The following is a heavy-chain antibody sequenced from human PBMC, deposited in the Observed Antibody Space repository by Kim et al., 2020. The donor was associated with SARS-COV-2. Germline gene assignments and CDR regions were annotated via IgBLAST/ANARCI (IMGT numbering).Heavy chain of an antibody. V-gene: IGHV3-21*01. Sequence: GGSLRLSCAASGFTFSSYSMNWVRQAPGKGLEWVSSISSSSSYIYYADSVKGRFTISRDNAKNSLYLQMNSLRAEDTAVYYCARDLFPAATYYYYYYGMDVWGQGTTVTVSS. CDR2: ISSSSSYI. J-gene: IGHJ6*02. CDR3: ARDLFPAATYYYYYYGMDV. D-gene: IGHD2-2*01. CDR1: GFTFSSYS.